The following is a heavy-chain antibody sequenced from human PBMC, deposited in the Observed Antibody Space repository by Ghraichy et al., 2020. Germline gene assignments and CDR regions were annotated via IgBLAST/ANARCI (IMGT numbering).Heavy chain of an antibody. CDR2: VFHTGST. D-gene: IGHD6-25*01. V-gene: IGHV4-59*01. J-gene: IGHJ5*02. CDR1: GGSLSEYY. CDR3: ATDAATGYFDP. Sequence: SQTLSLTCTVSGGSLSEYYWSWIRQPPGKGLEWMGYVFHTGSTEYNPYFTSRMTISVDTSKNRISLTLNSVSAADTAVYYCATDAATGYFDPWGRGTLVTVSS.